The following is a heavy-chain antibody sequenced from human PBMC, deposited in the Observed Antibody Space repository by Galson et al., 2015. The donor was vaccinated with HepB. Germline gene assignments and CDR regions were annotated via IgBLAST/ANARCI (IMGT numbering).Heavy chain of an antibody. CDR2: IIPILGIA. D-gene: IGHD4-17*01. V-gene: IGHV1-69*04. CDR1: GGTFSSYA. CDR3: ASSPGYGEGEVSYGMDV. Sequence: SVKVSCKASGGTFSSYAISWVRQAPGQGLEWMGRIIPILGIANYAQKFQGRVTITADKSTSTAYMELSSLRSEDTAVYYCASSPGYGEGEVSYGMDVWGQGTTVTVSS. J-gene: IGHJ6*02.